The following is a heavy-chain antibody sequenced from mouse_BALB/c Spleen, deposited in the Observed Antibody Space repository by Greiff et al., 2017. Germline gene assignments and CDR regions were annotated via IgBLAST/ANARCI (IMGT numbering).Heavy chain of an antibody. CDR2: ISYSGST. Sequence: EVHLVESGPSLVKPSQTLSLTCSVTGDSITSGYWNWIRKFPGNKLEYMGYISYSGSTYYNPSLKSRISITRDTSKNQYYLQLNSVTTEDTATYYCARCDGYYDLYWYFDVWGAGTTVTVSS. CDR3: ARCDGYYDLYWYFDV. V-gene: IGHV3-8*02. D-gene: IGHD2-3*01. J-gene: IGHJ1*01. CDR1: GDSITSGY.